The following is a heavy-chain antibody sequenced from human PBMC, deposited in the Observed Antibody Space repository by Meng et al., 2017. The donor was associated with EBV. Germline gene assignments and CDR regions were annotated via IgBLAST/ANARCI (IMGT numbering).Heavy chain of an antibody. D-gene: IGHD2-2*02. CDR2: IYYSGRT. CDR1: GGSGSSGNNY. V-gene: IGHV4-30-4*01. CDR3: ARVNGDCFSTICYKGWFDP. J-gene: IGHJ5*02. Sequence: QVQLQESGPGPVKPSQTLSLTCTVSGGSGSSGNNYWIWIRQPPGKGLEWIGYIYYSGRTYYNPSLESRVTMSVDTSKNQFSLNLNSVTAADTAVYYCARVNGDCFSTICYKGWFDPWGQGTLVTVSS.